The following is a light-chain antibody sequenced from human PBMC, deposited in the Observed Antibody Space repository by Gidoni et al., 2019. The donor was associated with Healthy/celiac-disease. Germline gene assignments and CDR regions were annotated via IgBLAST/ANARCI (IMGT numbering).Light chain of an antibody. CDR1: QSISSY. CDR3: QQSYSTPRT. CDR2: AAA. J-gene: IGKJ1*01. V-gene: IGKV1-39*01. Sequence: LQIAQSPSYLSSAVGERVTITFRASQSISSYLNWYQQKPGKAPKLLIYAAAILQSGVPSRFSGSGSGTDFTLTISSLQPEDFATYCCQQSYSTPRTFGQGTKVEIK.